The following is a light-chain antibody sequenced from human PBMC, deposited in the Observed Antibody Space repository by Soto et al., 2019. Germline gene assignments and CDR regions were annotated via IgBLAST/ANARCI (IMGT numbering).Light chain of an antibody. CDR1: QSAASN. J-gene: IGKJ2*01. CDR3: QQFHNWPPQYT. Sequence: EIVMTQSPASLSVSPGDGATLSCRASQSAASNVAWYQQKPGQGPRLLIHGASTRAVGVPARFSGSGSGTDFTLTISSLQSEAFAVYYCQQFHNWPPQYTFGQGTKLQIK. V-gene: IGKV3-15*01. CDR2: GAS.